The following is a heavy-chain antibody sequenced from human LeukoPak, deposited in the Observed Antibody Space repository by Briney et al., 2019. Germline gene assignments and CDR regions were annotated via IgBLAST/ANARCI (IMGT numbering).Heavy chain of an antibody. CDR1: GYTFTSFG. CDR2: ISVYNGDT. V-gene: IGHV1-18*01. CDR3: ARETPRGYYGSGTFDY. J-gene: IGHJ4*02. Sequence: ASVKVSCKASGYTFTSFGISWVRQAPGQGLEWMGWISVYNGDTNYAQKFQGRVTMTTDTSTNTAYMELRSLRSDDTAVYYCARETPRGYYGSGTFDYWGQGTLVPVSS. D-gene: IGHD3-10*01.